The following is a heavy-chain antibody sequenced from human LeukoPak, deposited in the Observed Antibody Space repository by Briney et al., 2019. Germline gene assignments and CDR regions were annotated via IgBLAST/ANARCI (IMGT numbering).Heavy chain of an antibody. V-gene: IGHV3-23*01. CDR1: GFPFSTYA. Sequence: SGGSLRLSCAASGFPFSTYAMGWVRQAPGKGLEWVSAISFSGGSTYYADSVKGRFTISRDNSKNTPYLQMNSLRAEDTAVYYCATNGGNNPFDCWGQGTLVTVSS. CDR2: ISFSGGST. J-gene: IGHJ4*02. CDR3: ATNGGNNPFDC. D-gene: IGHD4-23*01.